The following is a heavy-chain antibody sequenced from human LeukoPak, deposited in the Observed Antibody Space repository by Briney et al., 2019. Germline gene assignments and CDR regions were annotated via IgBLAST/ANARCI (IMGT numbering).Heavy chain of an antibody. D-gene: IGHD3-22*01. Sequence: GGSLRLSCAVSGLTLSDVWMNWIRQAPGKGLEWVSVIYSGASTYYIDSVKGRFTISRDNSKNTLYLQMNSLRAEDTAVYYCAREGVYDSSGYHDAFDIWGQGTMVTVSS. J-gene: IGHJ3*02. CDR2: IYSGAST. V-gene: IGHV3-53*01. CDR3: AREGVYDSSGYHDAFDI. CDR1: GLTLSDVW.